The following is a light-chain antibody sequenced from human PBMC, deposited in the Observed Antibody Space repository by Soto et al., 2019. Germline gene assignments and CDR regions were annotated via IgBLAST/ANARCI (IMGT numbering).Light chain of an antibody. CDR1: SSNIGNNY. CDR3: GTRDSSLSAYV. CDR2: DNN. V-gene: IGLV1-51*01. J-gene: IGLJ1*01. Sequence: QSVLKPPASQSAEPEPEGTISCSGSSSNIGNNYVSWYQQLPGTAPKLLIYDNNKRPSGIPDRFSDSKSGTSATMAITGIQTGEEADYYCGTRDSSLSAYVFGNG.